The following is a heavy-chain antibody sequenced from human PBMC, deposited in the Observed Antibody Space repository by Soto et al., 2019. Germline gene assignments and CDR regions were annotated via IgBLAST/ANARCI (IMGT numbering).Heavy chain of an antibody. Sequence: EVQLVESGGGLVKPGGSLRLSCAASGFTFSSYSMKWVRQAPGKGLEWVSSISSSSSYIYYADSAKGRFTISRDNAKNSLYLQMNSLRDEDTAVYYCARGRQYSSSWYEDYWGQGTLVTVSS. CDR2: ISSSSSYI. D-gene: IGHD6-13*01. CDR1: GFTFSSYS. J-gene: IGHJ4*02. V-gene: IGHV3-21*01. CDR3: ARGRQYSSSWYEDY.